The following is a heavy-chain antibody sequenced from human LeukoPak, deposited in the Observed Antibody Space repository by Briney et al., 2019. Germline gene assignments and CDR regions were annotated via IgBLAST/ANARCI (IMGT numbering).Heavy chain of an antibody. CDR1: GLTLRYYR. CDR2: ISSSGSLI. J-gene: IGHJ6*03. V-gene: IGHV3-21*01. D-gene: IGHD6-13*01. CDR3: AKVDRGDYSSSPVPYYNYYMNV. Sequence: GGSLRLSCAACGLTLRYYRMNWVREAPGGGLEWVSCISSSGSLIFYSDSVRGRFTISRDNAKNSLYLHMNSLRVEDTAVYYCAKVDRGDYSSSPVPYYNYYMNVWGKGTTVTVSS.